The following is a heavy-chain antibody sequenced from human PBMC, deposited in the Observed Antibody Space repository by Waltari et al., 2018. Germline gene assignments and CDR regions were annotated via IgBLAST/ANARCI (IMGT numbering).Heavy chain of an antibody. CDR3: ARGAAGTHYYYYMDV. J-gene: IGHJ6*03. D-gene: IGHD6-13*01. CDR1: GGSISSGSYY. Sequence: QVQLQESGPGLVKPSQTLSLTCTVSGGSISSGSYYRSWIRQPAGKGLEWIGRIYTSWSTNYNPSLKSRVTISVDTSKNQFSLKLSSVTAADTAVYYCARGAAGTHYYYYMDVWGKGTTVTVSS. V-gene: IGHV4-61*02. CDR2: IYTSWST.